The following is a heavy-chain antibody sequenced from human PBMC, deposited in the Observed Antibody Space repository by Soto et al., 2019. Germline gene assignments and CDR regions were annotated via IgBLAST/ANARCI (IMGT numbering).Heavy chain of an antibody. CDR1: GFTVSSNY. J-gene: IGHJ3*02. D-gene: IGHD2-21*01. V-gene: IGHV3-53*02. CDR3: ASLILWWPNGAFDI. CDR2: IYSGGST. Sequence: EVQLVETGGGLIQPGGSLRLSCAASGFTVSSNYMSWVRQAPGKGLEWVSVIYSGGSTYYADSVKGRFTISRDNSKNTLYLQMNSLRAEDTAVYYCASLILWWPNGAFDIWGQGTMVTVSS.